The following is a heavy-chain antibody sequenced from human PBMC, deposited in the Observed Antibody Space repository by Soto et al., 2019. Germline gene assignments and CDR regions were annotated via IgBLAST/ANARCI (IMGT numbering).Heavy chain of an antibody. CDR2: INPGYPAGRST. V-gene: IGHV1-46*01. CDR3: AREAIVAGATTGMDV. D-gene: IGHD1-26*01. Sequence: GASVKVSCKASGYTLTTFFMHCVQQAPRQVLEWMGVINPGYPAGRSTTYAQKFQGRVTMTTDTSTSTVYMELSRLRSDDTAVYYCAREAIVAGATTGMDVWCQGTTVTVSS. J-gene: IGHJ6*02. CDR1: GYTLTTFF.